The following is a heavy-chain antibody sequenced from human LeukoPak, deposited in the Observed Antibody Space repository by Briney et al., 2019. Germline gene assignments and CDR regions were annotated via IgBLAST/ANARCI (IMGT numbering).Heavy chain of an antibody. V-gene: IGHV1-18*01. D-gene: IGHD4-17*01. J-gene: IGHJ4*02. CDR3: AREGEYGDSYFDY. CDR1: GGTFSSYA. Sequence: ASAKVSCKASGGTFSSYAISWVRQAPGQGLEWMGWISAYNGNTNYAQKPQGRVTMTTDTSTSTAYMELRSLRSDDTAVYYCAREGEYGDSYFDYWGQGTLVTVSS. CDR2: ISAYNGNT.